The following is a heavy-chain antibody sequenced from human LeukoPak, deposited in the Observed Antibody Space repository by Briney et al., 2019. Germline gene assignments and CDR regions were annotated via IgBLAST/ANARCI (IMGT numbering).Heavy chain of an antibody. V-gene: IGHV3-7*01. D-gene: IGHD6-13*01. CDR1: GFTFSSYS. J-gene: IGHJ4*02. CDR2: IKQDGSEK. CDR3: ARVRSSSWDY. Sequence: GGSLRLSCAASGFTFSSYSMNWVRQAPGKGLEWVANIKQDGSEKYYVDSVKGRFTISRDNAKNSLYLQMNSLRAEDTAVYYCARVRSSSWDYWGQGTLVTVSS.